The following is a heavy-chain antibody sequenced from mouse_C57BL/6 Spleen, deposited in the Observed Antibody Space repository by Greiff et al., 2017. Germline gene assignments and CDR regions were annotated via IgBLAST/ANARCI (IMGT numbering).Heavy chain of an antibody. D-gene: IGHD1-1*01. Sequence: EVKLVESGGDLVKPGGSLKLSCAASGFTFSSYGMSWVRQTPDKRLEWVATISSGGSYTYYPDSVKGRFTISRDNAKNTLYLQMSSLKSEDTAMYYCARQTGVAFDYWGQGTTLTVSS. V-gene: IGHV5-6*02. J-gene: IGHJ2*01. CDR2: ISSGGSYT. CDR3: ARQTGVAFDY. CDR1: GFTFSSYG.